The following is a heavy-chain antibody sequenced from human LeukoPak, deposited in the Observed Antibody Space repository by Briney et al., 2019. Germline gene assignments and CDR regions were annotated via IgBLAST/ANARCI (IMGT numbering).Heavy chain of an antibody. V-gene: IGHV4-59*11. CDR2: IYYSGST. CDR3: ARERSTVNWFDP. CDR1: GGSISSHY. Sequence: PSETLSLTCTVSGGSISSHYWSWLRQPPGKGLEWIGYIYYSGSTNYNPSLKSRVTISVDTSKNQFSLKLSSVTAADTAVYYCARERSTVNWFDPWGQGTLVTVSS. J-gene: IGHJ5*02. D-gene: IGHD4-17*01.